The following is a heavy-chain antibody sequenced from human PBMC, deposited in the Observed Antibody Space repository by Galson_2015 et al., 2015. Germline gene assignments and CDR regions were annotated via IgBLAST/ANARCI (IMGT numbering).Heavy chain of an antibody. Sequence: SLRLSCAASGFTFSSYAMSWVRQAPGKGLEWVSAISGSGGSTYYADSVKGRFTISRDNSKNTLYLQMNSLRAEDTAVYYCAGQTIVVVPAAPWGWFDPWGQGTTVTVSS. CDR3: AGQTIVVVPAAPWGWFDP. J-gene: IGHJ5*02. D-gene: IGHD2-2*01. CDR2: ISGSGGST. V-gene: IGHV3-23*01. CDR1: GFTFSSYA.